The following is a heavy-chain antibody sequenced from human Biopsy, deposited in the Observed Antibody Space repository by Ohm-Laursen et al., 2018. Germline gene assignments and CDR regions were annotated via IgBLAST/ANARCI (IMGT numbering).Heavy chain of an antibody. D-gene: IGHD2-21*02. J-gene: IGHJ4*02. CDR1: GYAFHTYY. V-gene: IGHV1-46*02. CDR3: ARPRGTATAIADGLDY. CDR2: INPSGRYT. Sequence: ASVKVSCKASGYAFHTYYMHWVRQAPGQGLEWLGYINPSGRYTRNAQSFQGRVTMTRDTSTSTVYMELSGLTSGDTAVYYCARPRGTATAIADGLDYWGQGTLVTVSS.